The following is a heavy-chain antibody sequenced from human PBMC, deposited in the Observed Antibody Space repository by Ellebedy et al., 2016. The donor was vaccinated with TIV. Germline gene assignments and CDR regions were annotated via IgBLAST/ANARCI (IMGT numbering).Heavy chain of an antibody. D-gene: IGHD3-10*01. CDR2: IYSSGRT. Sequence: MPSETLSLTCTVSGGSVSSANYYWTWFRQPPGKGLEWIGYIYSSGRTDYKHSLKSRMAISVDTSRNQISLKLSSVTAADTAVYFCARFFESGSTGDYWGQGTLVTVSS. J-gene: IGHJ4*02. CDR3: ARFFESGSTGDY. V-gene: IGHV4-61*01. CDR1: GGSVSSANYY.